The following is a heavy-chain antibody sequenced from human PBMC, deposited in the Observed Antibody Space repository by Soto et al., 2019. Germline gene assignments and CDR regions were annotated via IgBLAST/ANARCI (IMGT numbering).Heavy chain of an antibody. V-gene: IGHV3-30*18. Sequence: GGSLILSGAASGFTSSNYDIHWVRQAPGKGLEWVAVISYDGSNKYYADSVKGRFTISRDNSKNTLYLQMNSLRAEDTAVYYCAKDSYGMDVWGQGTTVTVSS. CDR2: ISYDGSNK. CDR1: GFTSSNYD. CDR3: AKDSYGMDV. J-gene: IGHJ6*02.